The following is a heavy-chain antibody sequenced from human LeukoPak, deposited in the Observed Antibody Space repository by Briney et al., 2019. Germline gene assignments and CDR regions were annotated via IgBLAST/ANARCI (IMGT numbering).Heavy chain of an antibody. V-gene: IGHV4-4*02. Sequence: SETLSLTCAVSGVSISSNLWWTWVRQPPGKGLEWMAEIHHSGSINYNPSLKIRVTISVDKAKTQFSMNLNSVTAADTAVYYCARGGDRSFDYWGQGTLVTVSS. CDR1: GVSISSNLW. CDR2: IHHSGSI. CDR3: ARGGDRSFDY. J-gene: IGHJ4*02. D-gene: IGHD3-10*01.